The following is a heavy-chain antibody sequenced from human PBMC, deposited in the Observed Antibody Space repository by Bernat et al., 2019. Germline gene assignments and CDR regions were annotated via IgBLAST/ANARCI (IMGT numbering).Heavy chain of an antibody. CDR3: AREGSFDDFDY. Sequence: EVQLVESGGGLVQPGGSLRLSCAASGFTFSSYELNWVRQAPGKGLEWISYISSSGSAIYYADSVKGRFTISRDNAKNSLYLQMNNLRAEDTAVYYGAREGSFDDFDYWGQGTLVTVSS. J-gene: IGHJ4*02. D-gene: IGHD2-15*01. V-gene: IGHV3-48*03. CDR2: ISSSGSAI. CDR1: GFTFSSYE.